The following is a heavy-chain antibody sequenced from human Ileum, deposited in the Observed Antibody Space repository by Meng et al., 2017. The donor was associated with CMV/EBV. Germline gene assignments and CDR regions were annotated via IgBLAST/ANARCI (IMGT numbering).Heavy chain of an antibody. CDR1: GYTFIAHF. Sequence: GYTFIAHFIYWERQAPGQGLEWMGWINPNNGGTKYAQKFAGRVSMTRDTSISTAYMEVNRLTSDDTAVYYCARDITYCSGGTCYFDSWGQGTLVTVSS. V-gene: IGHV1-2*02. D-gene: IGHD2-15*01. CDR3: ARDITYCSGGTCYFDS. J-gene: IGHJ4*02. CDR2: INPNNGGT.